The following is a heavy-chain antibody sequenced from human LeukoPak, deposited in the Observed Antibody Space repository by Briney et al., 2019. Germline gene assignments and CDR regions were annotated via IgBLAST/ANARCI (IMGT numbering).Heavy chain of an antibody. D-gene: IGHD6-6*01. CDR3: ARNSSSSSPPERYNWFDP. CDR2: IYNSGST. Sequence: SETLSLTCAVSGYSIGTDYYWGWIRQAPGKGLEWIGSIYNSGSTYYTPSLTSRTTISVDTSKNQFALKLSSVTAADTAVYYCARNSSSSSPPERYNWFDPWGQGTLVTVSS. CDR1: GYSIGTDYY. V-gene: IGHV4-38-2*01. J-gene: IGHJ5*02.